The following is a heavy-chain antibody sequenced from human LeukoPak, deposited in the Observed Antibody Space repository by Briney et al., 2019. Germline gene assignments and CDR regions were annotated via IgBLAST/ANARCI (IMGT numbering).Heavy chain of an antibody. CDR2: MNPNSGNT. Sequence: GASVKVSCNASGYTFTSYDINWVRQATGQGLEWMGWMNPNSGNTGYAQKCQGRVTMTRNTSISTAYMELSSLRSEDTAVYYCARAHPYCSSTSCYTGLVGDWGQGTLVTVSS. CDR3: ARAHPYCSSTSCYTGLVGD. J-gene: IGHJ4*02. CDR1: GYTFTSYD. D-gene: IGHD2-2*02. V-gene: IGHV1-8*01.